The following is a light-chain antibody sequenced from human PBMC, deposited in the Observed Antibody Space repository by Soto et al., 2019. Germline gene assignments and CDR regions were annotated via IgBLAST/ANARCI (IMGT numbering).Light chain of an antibody. CDR2: GAS. V-gene: IGKV3-20*01. Sequence: EIVLTQSPGTLSLSPGERATLFCRASQSVTSNYLAWYQQKPGQSPRLLIYGASSRATGIPDRFSGSGSGTDFTLTISRLEAEDFAVYYCQQNVSPPITFGQGTRLEMK. CDR1: QSVTSNY. CDR3: QQNVSPPIT. J-gene: IGKJ5*01.